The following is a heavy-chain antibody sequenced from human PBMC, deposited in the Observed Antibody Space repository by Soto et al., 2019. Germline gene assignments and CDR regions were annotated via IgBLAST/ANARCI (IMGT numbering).Heavy chain of an antibody. CDR3: AKLRYFDWSSYNWFEY. D-gene: IGHD3-9*01. J-gene: IGHJ5*01. V-gene: IGHV3-23*01. Sequence: PGASLRLSCAASGFTFSNYAMTWVRQAPGKGLEWVPGISGNGATTSYADSVKGRFTVSRDNSKNTLYLQMNCLRVEDTAVYYCAKLRYFDWSSYNWFEYWGQGT. CDR2: ISGNGATT. CDR1: GFTFSNYA.